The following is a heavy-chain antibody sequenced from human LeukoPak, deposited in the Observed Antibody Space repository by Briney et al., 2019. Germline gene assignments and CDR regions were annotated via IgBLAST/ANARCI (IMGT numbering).Heavy chain of an antibody. V-gene: IGHV1-69*05. CDR1: GGTFSSYA. D-gene: IGHD3-22*01. CDR3: ARARDYYDSSGYFDY. CDR2: IIPIFGTA. Sequence: SVKVSCRASGGTFSSYAISWVRQAPGQGLEWMGGIIPIFGTANYAQKFQGRVTITTDESTSTAYMELSSLRSEDTAVYYCARARDYYDSSGYFDYWGQGTLVTVSS. J-gene: IGHJ4*02.